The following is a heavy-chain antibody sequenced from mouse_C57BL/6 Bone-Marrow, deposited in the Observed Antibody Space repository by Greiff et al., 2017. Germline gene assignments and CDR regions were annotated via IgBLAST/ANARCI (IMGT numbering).Heavy chain of an antibody. CDR2: ISYSGST. Sequence: EVNVVESGPGLAKPSQTLSLTCSVTGYSITSDYWNWIRKFPGNKLEYMGYISYSGSTYYNPSLKSRISITRDTSKNQYYLQLNSVTTEDTATYYCARSLYGGYYAMDYWGQGTSVTVSS. D-gene: IGHD1-1*02. CDR1: GYSITSDY. V-gene: IGHV3-8*01. J-gene: IGHJ4*01. CDR3: ARSLYGGYYAMDY.